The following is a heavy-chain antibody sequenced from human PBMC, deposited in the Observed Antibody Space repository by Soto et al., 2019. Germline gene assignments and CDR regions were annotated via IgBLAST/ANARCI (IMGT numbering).Heavy chain of an antibody. CDR3: ARTKYSSTSGVLDY. CDR1: GYSISSGNL. V-gene: IGHV4-28*01. CDR2: IFYSGRS. J-gene: IGHJ4*02. Sequence: PSETLSLTCAVSGYSISSGNLWGWIRQAPGKGPEWIGHIFYSGRSYYNPSLKSRVTMSVDTSKNQFSLKLSSVTTVDTAVYYCARTKYSSTSGVLDYWGQGTLVTVSS. D-gene: IGHD2-2*01.